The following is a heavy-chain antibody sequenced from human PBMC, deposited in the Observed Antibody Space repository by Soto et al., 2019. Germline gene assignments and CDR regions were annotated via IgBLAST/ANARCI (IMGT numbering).Heavy chain of an antibody. CDR1: GFSFSADGVG. V-gene: IGHV2-5*02. CDR3: AHAYGVTSWPNVAFDV. J-gene: IGHJ3*01. D-gene: IGHD2-2*01. CDR2: IYWDDDT. Sequence: QITLKESGPSLVKPTQTLTLTCIFSGFSFSADGVGVGWIRQPPGKALEWLALIYWDDDTRYSPSLKSRLTITKETSNNQVALTMTHMDPVDTATYYCAHAYGVTSWPNVAFDVWGQGTVVTVSS.